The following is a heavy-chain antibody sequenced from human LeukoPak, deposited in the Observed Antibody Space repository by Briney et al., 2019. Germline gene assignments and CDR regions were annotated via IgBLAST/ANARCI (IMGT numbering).Heavy chain of an antibody. J-gene: IGHJ6*03. V-gene: IGHV4-34*01. CDR2: INHSGST. CDR1: GGSFSGYY. D-gene: IGHD3-22*01. CDR3: ARVPYYYDSSGYKVHYYYYMDV. Sequence: SETLSLTCAVYGGSFSGYYWSWIRQPPGKGREWIGEINHSGSTNYNPSLKSRVTISVDTSKNQFSLKLSSVTAADTAVYYCARVPYYYDSSGYKVHYYYYMDVWGKGTTVTVSS.